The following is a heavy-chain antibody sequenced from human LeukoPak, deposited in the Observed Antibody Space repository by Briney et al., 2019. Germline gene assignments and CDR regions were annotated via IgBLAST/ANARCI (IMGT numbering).Heavy chain of an antibody. CDR1: GGTFSSYA. CDR2: IIPIFGTA. J-gene: IGHJ4*02. D-gene: IGHD3-22*01. Sequence: SVKVSCKASGGTFSSYAISWVQQAPGQGLEWMGGIIPIFGTANYAQKFQGRVTITTDESTSTAYMELSSLRSEDTAVYYCATGSGMSYYYDSSGYSFDYWGQGTLVTVSS. CDR3: ATGSGMSYYYDSSGYSFDY. V-gene: IGHV1-69*05.